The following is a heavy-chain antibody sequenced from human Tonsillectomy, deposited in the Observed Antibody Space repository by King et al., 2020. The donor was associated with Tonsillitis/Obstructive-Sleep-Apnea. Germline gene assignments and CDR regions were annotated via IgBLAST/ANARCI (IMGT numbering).Heavy chain of an antibody. Sequence: VQLVESGGGVVQPGRSLRLSCAASGFTFSSYAMHWVRQAPGKGLEWVAVISYDGSNKYYADSMKGRFTISRDNSKSTLYLQMSSLRAEDTAVYYCAKGEFGVIDVAFDVWGRGTMVTVSS. D-gene: IGHD3-3*01. V-gene: IGHV3-30*18. CDR2: ISYDGSNK. CDR3: AKGEFGVIDVAFDV. J-gene: IGHJ3*01. CDR1: GFTFSSYA.